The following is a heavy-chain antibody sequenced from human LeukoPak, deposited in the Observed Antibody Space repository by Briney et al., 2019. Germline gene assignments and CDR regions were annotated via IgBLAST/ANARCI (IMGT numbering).Heavy chain of an antibody. J-gene: IGHJ4*02. CDR2: IKSKTDGGTT. CDR3: TTVRVWSYCSGGSCYYFDY. D-gene: IGHD2-15*01. V-gene: IGHV3-15*01. Sequence: WIRQPPGKGLEWVGRIKSKTDGGTTDYAAPVKGRFTISRDDSKNTLYLQMNSLKTEDTAVYYCTTVRVWSYCSGGSCYYFDYWGQGTLVTVSS.